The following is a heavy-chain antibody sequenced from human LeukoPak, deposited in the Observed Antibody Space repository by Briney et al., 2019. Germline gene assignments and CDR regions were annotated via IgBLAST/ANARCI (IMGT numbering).Heavy chain of an antibody. CDR2: ISGNGAGT. Sequence: GGSLRLSCTPSGFTFSSHAMSWVRQAPGKGLEWVSGISGNGAGTYYGDSVKGRFTISRDNSKNTLYLQMNSLRAEDTAVYYCAKDRSYSSSWDRNWFDPWGQGTLVTVSS. J-gene: IGHJ5*02. CDR1: GFTFSSHA. D-gene: IGHD6-13*01. V-gene: IGHV3-23*01. CDR3: AKDRSYSSSWDRNWFDP.